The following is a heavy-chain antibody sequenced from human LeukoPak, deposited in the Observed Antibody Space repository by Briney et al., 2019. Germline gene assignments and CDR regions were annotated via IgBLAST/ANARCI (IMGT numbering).Heavy chain of an antibody. Sequence: GGSLRLSCAASGFTFSSDWMAWVRQAPGKRPEWVANIHQDGGEKYYVDSVKGRFTISRDNAKNSLYLQMNSLRADDTAVYYCARGIDYYYYYYMDVWGKGTTVTVSS. V-gene: IGHV3-7*01. CDR3: ARGIDYYYYYYMDV. CDR1: GFTFSSDW. CDR2: IHQDGGEK. J-gene: IGHJ6*03.